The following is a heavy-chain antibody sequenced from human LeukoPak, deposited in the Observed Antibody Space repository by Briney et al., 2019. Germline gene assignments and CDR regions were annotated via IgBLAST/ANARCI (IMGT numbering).Heavy chain of an antibody. CDR3: ARGEKSYAY. CDR1: GYIFRNYA. Sequence: ASVKVSCKTSGYIFRNYAISWVRQAPGQGPEWAGWINPFNADAKYAQKFQGRVTMTTDTSTSTAYLELRSLRYDDTAVYYCARGEKSYAYWGQGTLVTVSS. CDR2: INPFNADA. J-gene: IGHJ4*02. D-gene: IGHD2-2*01. V-gene: IGHV1-18*01.